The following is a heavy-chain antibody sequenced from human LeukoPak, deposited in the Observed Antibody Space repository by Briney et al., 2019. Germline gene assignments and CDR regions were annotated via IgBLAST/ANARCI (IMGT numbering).Heavy chain of an antibody. Sequence: GRSLRLSCAASGFTFSVAAMTWVRQAPGNGLEWVSLIGASGESTYYADSVKGRFTISRDNSKNTLSLQMNSLRVEDTAMYFCAKDIQLSTWGLGTMVTVSS. CDR3: AKDIQLST. V-gene: IGHV3-23*01. CDR1: GFTFSVAA. J-gene: IGHJ3*01. D-gene: IGHD5-24*01. CDR2: IGASGEST.